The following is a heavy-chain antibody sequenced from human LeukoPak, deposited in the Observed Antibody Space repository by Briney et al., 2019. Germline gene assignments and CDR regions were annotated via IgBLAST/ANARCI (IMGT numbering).Heavy chain of an antibody. CDR3: ATKPIAAAGLIDY. CDR1: GFTFSDYY. CDR2: ISSSGSTI. D-gene: IGHD6-13*01. V-gene: IGHV3-11*01. J-gene: IGHJ4*02. Sequence: PGGSLRPSCAASGFTFSDYYMSWIRQAPGKGLEWVSYISSSGSTIYYADSVKGRFTISRDNAKNSLYLQMNSLRAEDTAVYYCATKPIAAAGLIDYWGQGTLVTVSS.